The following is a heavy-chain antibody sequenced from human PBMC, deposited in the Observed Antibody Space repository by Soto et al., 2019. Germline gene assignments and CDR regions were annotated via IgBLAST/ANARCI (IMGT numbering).Heavy chain of an antibody. CDR2: IYYSGST. Sequence: SETLSLTCTVSGGSISSSGYYWGWIRQPPGKGLEWIGSIYYSGSTYYNPSLKSRVTISVDTSKNQFSLKLSSVTAADTAVYYCARRGYSGYDYPPYYFDYWGQGTLVTVSS. D-gene: IGHD5-12*01. J-gene: IGHJ4*02. V-gene: IGHV4-39*01. CDR3: ARRGYSGYDYPPYYFDY. CDR1: GGSISSSGYY.